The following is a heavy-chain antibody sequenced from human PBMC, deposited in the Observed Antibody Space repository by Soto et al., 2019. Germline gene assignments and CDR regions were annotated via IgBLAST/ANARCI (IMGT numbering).Heavy chain of an antibody. Sequence: QITLKESGPTLVKPTQTLTLTCTFSGFSLSTHTVGVAWIRQPPGKALEWLALIYWDEDKRYSPSLKSRLTITKDTSKNPAVLTMTNMDTVDTAPYYCAHIVPFDYRGYNFEFWGQGIRVTVYS. CDR2: IYWDEDK. D-gene: IGHD3-9*01. CDR3: AHIVPFDYRGYNFEF. V-gene: IGHV2-5*02. J-gene: IGHJ4*02. CDR1: GFSLSTHTVG.